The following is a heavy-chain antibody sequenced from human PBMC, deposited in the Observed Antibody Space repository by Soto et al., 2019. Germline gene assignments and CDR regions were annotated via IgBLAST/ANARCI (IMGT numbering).Heavy chain of an antibody. CDR2: INHSGST. CDR3: ARGRTYCMIFVFHGKSNWSDF. J-gene: IGHJ5*01. CDR1: GGSFSGYY. Sequence: SETLSLTCAVYGGSFSGYYWSWIRQPPGKGLEWIGEINHSGSTNYNPSLKSRVTISVDTSKNQFSLKLSSVTAADTAVYYCARGRTYCMIFVFHGKSNWSDFWGPGIRVT. V-gene: IGHV4-34*01. D-gene: IGHD3-3*01.